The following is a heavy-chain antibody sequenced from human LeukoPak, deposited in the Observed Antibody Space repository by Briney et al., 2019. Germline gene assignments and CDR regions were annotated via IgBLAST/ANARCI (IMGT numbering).Heavy chain of an antibody. J-gene: IGHJ4*02. CDR3: ARDRSGYYDSSGYYHVFDY. CDR2: IYYSGST. V-gene: IGHV4-59*01. Sequence: SETLSLTCTVSGGSISSYYWSWIRQPPGEGLEWIGYIYYSGSTNYNPSLKSRVTISVDTSKNQFSLKLSSVTAADTAVYYCARDRSGYYDSSGYYHVFDYWGQGTLVTVSS. CDR1: GGSISSYY. D-gene: IGHD3-22*01.